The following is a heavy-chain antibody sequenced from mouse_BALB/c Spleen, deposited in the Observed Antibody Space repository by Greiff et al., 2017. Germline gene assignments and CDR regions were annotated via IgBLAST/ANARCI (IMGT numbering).Heavy chain of an antibody. V-gene: IGHV3-6*02. CDR3: ARSWLLLSYAMDY. CDR1: GYSITSGYY. J-gene: IGHJ4*01. CDR2: ISYDGSN. Sequence: EVKLQESGPGLVKPSQSLSLTCSVTGYSITSGYYWNWIRQFPGNKLEWMGYISYDGSNNYNPSLKNRISITRDTSKNQFFLKLNSVTTEDTATYYCARSWLLLSYAMDYWGQGTSVTVSS. D-gene: IGHD2-3*01.